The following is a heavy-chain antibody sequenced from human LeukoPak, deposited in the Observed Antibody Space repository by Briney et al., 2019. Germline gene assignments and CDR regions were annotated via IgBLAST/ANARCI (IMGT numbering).Heavy chain of an antibody. V-gene: IGHV1-24*01. CDR2: FDPEDGET. CDR1: GYTLTELS. J-gene: IGHJ4*02. D-gene: IGHD3-22*01. Sequence: ASVRVSCKVSGYTLTELSMHWVRQAPGKGLEWMGGFDPEDGETIYAQKFQGRVTMTEDTSTDTAYMELSSLRSEDTAVYYCAKGPQNYYDTSGEVDYWGQGTLVTVSS. CDR3: AKGPQNYYDTSGEVDY.